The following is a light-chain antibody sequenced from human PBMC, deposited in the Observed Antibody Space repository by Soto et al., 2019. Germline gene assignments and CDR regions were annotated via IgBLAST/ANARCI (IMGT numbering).Light chain of an antibody. CDR3: QQARSFPVT. CDR1: QDVGRW. Sequence: LQMTQSPSSLSASVGDTVIITCRSSQDVGRWLSWYQQKPGKAPKILIFATSTLQSGVPSRFSGSGSGTDFTLTITSLQSEDFATYYCQQARSFPVTFGQGARLEIK. J-gene: IGKJ5*01. V-gene: IGKV1D-12*01. CDR2: ATS.